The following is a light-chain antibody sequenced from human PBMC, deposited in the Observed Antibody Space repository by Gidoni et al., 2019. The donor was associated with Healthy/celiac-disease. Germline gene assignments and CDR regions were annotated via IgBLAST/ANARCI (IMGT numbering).Light chain of an antibody. CDR1: QSVSSN. CDR2: GAS. V-gene: IGKV3-15*01. Sequence: DIAMTQPPATLSVSPGERATLSCRASQSVSSNLAWYQQKPGQAPRLLIDGASTRATGIPARFSGSGSGTEFTLTISSLQSEDFAVYYCQQYNNWPRTFGPGTKVDIK. J-gene: IGKJ3*01. CDR3: QQYNNWPRT.